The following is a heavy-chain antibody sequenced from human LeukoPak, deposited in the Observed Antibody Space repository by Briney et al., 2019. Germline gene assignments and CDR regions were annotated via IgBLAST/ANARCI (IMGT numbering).Heavy chain of an antibody. CDR3: AKAPRAWFGELLIGYFQH. CDR1: GFTLSSYG. D-gene: IGHD3-10*01. V-gene: IGHV3-30*18. J-gene: IGHJ1*01. CDR2: ISYDGSNK. Sequence: GGSLRLSCAASGFTLSSYGMHWVRQAPGKGLEWVAVISYDGSNKYYADSVKGRFTISRDNSKNTLYLQMNSLRAEDTAVYYCAKAPRAWFGELLIGYFQHWGQGTLVTVSS.